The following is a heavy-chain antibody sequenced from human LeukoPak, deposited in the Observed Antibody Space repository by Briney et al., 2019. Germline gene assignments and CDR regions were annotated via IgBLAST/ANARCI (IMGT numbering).Heavy chain of an antibody. Sequence: GGSLRLSCAASRFTFSYFAMHWVRQAPGKGLEWVAVLSDDGSNKFYADSVKGRFTISRDNSKNTLYLQMNSLRAEDTAVYYCAKERSKWAASLWYFDLWGRGTLVTVSS. D-gene: IGHD2-2*01. CDR1: RFTFSYFA. CDR3: AKERSKWAASLWYFDL. J-gene: IGHJ2*01. CDR2: LSDDGSNK. V-gene: IGHV3-30*18.